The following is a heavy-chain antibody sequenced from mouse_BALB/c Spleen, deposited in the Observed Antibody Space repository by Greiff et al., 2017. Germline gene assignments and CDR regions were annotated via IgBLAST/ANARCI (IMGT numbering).Heavy chain of an antibody. Sequence: EVMLVESGGGLVQPGGSRKLSCAASGFTFSSFGMHWVRQAPEKGLEWVAYISSGSSTIYYADTVKGRFTISRDNPKNTLFLQMTSLRSEDTAMYYCARRGDYYGSSLSFDYWGQGTTLTVSS. CDR2: ISSGSSTI. CDR1: GFTFSSFG. J-gene: IGHJ2*01. D-gene: IGHD1-1*01. CDR3: ARRGDYYGSSLSFDY. V-gene: IGHV5-17*02.